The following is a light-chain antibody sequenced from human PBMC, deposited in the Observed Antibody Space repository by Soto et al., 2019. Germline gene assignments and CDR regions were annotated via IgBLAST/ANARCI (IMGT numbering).Light chain of an antibody. Sequence: QSALTQPASVSGSPGQSIAISCTGTSSDVGDYDFVSWYQHYPGRAPQLMIFEVSYRASGVSNRFSGSKSGNTASLTISGLQAEDEADYYCSSYTTNYFYVFGPGTKVTVL. CDR1: SSDVGDYDF. CDR2: EVS. CDR3: SSYTTNYFYV. V-gene: IGLV2-14*01. J-gene: IGLJ1*01.